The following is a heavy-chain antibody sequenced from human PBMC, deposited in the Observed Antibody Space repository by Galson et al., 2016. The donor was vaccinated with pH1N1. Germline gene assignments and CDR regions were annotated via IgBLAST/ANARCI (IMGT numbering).Heavy chain of an antibody. J-gene: IGHJ6*02. CDR1: GFTFSSYA. D-gene: IGHD2-2*01. Sequence: SLRLSCAASGFTFSSYAMYWVRRAPGKGLEWVSAISGSGGTTHGADSVKGRFTISRDNSKNTLYLQMHSLRAEDTATYYCAKVTDVCTVTRCFPYGMHAWGQGTTVTVSS. CDR2: ISGSGGTT. CDR3: AKVTDVCTVTRCFPYGMHA. V-gene: IGHV3-23*01.